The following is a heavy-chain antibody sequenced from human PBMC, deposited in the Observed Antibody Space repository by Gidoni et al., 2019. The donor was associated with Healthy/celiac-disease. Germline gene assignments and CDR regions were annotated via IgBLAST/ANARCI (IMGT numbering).Heavy chain of an antibody. CDR3: ARDRTARCWFDP. Sequence: EVQLVESGGGLVQPGGSLRLSCAASGFPFSSYWMSWVRQAPGKGLEWVANIKQDGSEKYYVDSGKGRFTISRDNAKNSLYLQMNSLRAEDTAVYYCARDRTARCWFDPWGQGTLVTVSS. CDR1: GFPFSSYW. CDR2: IKQDGSEK. D-gene: IGHD6-6*01. V-gene: IGHV3-7*01. J-gene: IGHJ5*02.